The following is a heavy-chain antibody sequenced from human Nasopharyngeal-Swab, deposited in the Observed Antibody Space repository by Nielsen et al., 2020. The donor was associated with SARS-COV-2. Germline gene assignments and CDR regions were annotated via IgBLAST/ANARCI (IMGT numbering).Heavy chain of an antibody. J-gene: IGHJ4*02. D-gene: IGHD3-10*01. CDR2: ISSSSSTI. V-gene: IGHV3-48*02. Sequence: GESLKISCAASGFTFSSYSMNWVRQVPGKGLEWVSYISSSSSTIYYADSVKGRFTISRDNAKNSLYLQMNSLRDEDMAVYYCARARYGSGSYSFDYWGQGTLVTVSS. CDR1: GFTFSSYS. CDR3: ARARYGSGSYSFDY.